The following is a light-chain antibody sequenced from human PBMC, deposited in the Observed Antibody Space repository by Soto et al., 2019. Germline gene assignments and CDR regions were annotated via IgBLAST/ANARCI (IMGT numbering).Light chain of an antibody. CDR3: ASYGGRDDMI. CDR1: SSDVGSYTL. J-gene: IGLJ2*01. Sequence: QSALTQPASVSGSPGQSITISCTGTSSDVGSYTLVSWYQQNPGKAPKLIIYGVTDRISGVPYRFSGSKSGNTASLTVSGLQAEDEADYYCASYGGRDDMIFGGGTQLTVL. V-gene: IGLV2-23*02. CDR2: GVT.